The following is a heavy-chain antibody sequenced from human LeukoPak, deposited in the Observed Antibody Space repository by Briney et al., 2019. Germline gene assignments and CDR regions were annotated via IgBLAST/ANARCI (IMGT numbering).Heavy chain of an antibody. D-gene: IGHD3-9*01. J-gene: IGHJ4*02. CDR3: ARSGGKRGYDILTGYYYIHLYYFDY. Sequence: ASVKVSCKASGGTFSSYAISWVRQAPGQGLEWMGGIIPIFGTANYAQKFQGRVTITTDESTSTAYMELSSLRSEDTAVYYCARSGGKRGYDILTGYYYIHLYYFDYWGQGTLGTVSS. V-gene: IGHV1-69*05. CDR2: IIPIFGTA. CDR1: GGTFSSYA.